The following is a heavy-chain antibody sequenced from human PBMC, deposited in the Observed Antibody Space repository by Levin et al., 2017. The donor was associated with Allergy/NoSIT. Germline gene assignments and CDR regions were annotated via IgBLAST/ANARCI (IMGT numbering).Heavy chain of an antibody. J-gene: IGHJ4*02. D-gene: IGHD2-21*01. V-gene: IGHV3-23*01. CDR1: GFTFSDYA. CDR3: VSYRDGPYIPIAY. CDR2: ISGESRTI. Sequence: GGSLRLSCVVSGFTFSDYAMSWIRQTPDKGLEWISIISGESRTIYYADSVRGRFAVSRDNSKNTLYLQMNNVRAEDTALYYCVSYRDGPYIPIAYWGQGTLVTVSS.